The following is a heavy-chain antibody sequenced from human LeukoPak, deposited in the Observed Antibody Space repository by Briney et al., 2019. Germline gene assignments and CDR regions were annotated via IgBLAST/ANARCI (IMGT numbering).Heavy chain of an antibody. Sequence: GESLKISCKGSGYSFTSYWIGWVRQMPGKGLEGMGNIYPGDSDTRYSPSFQGQVTISADKSISTAYLQWRSLKASDTAMYYCARHPEYSGSYPIDYWGQGTLVTVSS. CDR3: ARHPEYSGSYPIDY. CDR1: GYSFTSYW. CDR2: IYPGDSDT. D-gene: IGHD1-26*01. V-gene: IGHV5-51*01. J-gene: IGHJ4*02.